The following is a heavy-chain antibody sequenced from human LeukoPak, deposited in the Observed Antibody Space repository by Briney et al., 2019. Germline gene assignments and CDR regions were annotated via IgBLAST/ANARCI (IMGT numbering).Heavy chain of an antibody. Sequence: SETLSLTCTVSGGSISSYYWSWIRQPPGKGLEWIGYIYYSGSTNYNPSLKSRVTISVGTSKNQFSLKLSSVTAADTAVYYCARDRSSRDGYNGNYYYYYMDVWGKGTTVTVSS. CDR1: GGSISSYY. D-gene: IGHD5-24*01. CDR2: IYYSGST. J-gene: IGHJ6*03. CDR3: ARDRSSRDGYNGNYYYYYMDV. V-gene: IGHV4-59*01.